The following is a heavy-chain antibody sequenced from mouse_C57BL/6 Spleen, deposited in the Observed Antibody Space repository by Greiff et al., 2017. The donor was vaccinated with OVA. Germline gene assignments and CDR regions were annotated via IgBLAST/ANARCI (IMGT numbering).Heavy chain of an antibody. D-gene: IGHD4-1*01. Sequence: VQLQQPGAELVKPGASVKLSCKASGYTFTSYWMQWVKQRPGQGLEWIGEIDPSDSYTNYHQKFKGKATLTVDTSSSTAYMQLSSLTSEDSAVYYCARPWDDCGDYWGQGTTLTVSS. CDR1: GYTFTSYW. V-gene: IGHV1-50*01. J-gene: IGHJ2*01. CDR3: ARPWDDCGDY. CDR2: IDPSDSYT.